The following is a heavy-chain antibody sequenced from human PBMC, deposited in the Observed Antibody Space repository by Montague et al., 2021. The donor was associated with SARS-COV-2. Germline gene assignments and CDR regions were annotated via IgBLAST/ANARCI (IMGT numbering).Heavy chain of an antibody. J-gene: IGHJ4*02. Sequence: SLRLSCAASGFTFSSYAMSWVRQAPGKGLEWVSAISGSGGSTYYADSVKGRFTISRDNSKNTLYLQTNSLRAEDTAVYYCATSRFLEWLFTMDGTFDYWGQGTLVTVSS. CDR3: ATSRFLEWLFTMDGTFDY. CDR2: ISGSGGST. D-gene: IGHD3-3*01. V-gene: IGHV3-23*01. CDR1: GFTFSSYA.